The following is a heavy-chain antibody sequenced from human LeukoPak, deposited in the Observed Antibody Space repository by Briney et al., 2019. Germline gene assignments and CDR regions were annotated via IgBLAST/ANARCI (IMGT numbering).Heavy chain of an antibody. Sequence: PSETLSLTCTVSGASITSYHWSWIRQPAGKGLEWIGRMFYSGNTDYNPSLKSRLTMSIDTSKNQFSLKLSSVTAADTAVYYCARDRGGYTYSHDYWGQGTLVTVSS. CDR2: MFYSGNT. D-gene: IGHD5-18*01. CDR1: GASITSYH. J-gene: IGHJ4*02. CDR3: ARDRGGYTYSHDY. V-gene: IGHV4-4*07.